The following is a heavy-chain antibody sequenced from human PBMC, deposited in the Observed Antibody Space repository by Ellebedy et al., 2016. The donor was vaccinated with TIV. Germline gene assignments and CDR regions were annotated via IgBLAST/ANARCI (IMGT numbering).Heavy chain of an antibody. J-gene: IGHJ4*02. D-gene: IGHD1-26*01. CDR2: IYYSVNT. Sequence: SETLSLXXEVDLPSLSGYSWAWIRQSPGKGLEWIGHIYYSVNTDYNPSLESRVTISVDTSKNQFSLKLSSVTAADTAVYYCARRRLLKFDYWGQGTLVTVSS. CDR1: LPSLSGYS. V-gene: IGHV4-59*08. CDR3: ARRRLLKFDY.